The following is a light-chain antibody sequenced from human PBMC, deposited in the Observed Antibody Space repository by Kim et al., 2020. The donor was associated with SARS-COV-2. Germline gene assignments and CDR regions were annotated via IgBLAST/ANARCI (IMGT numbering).Light chain of an antibody. CDR1: SSDVDGYNY. CDR2: DVS. V-gene: IGLV2-14*03. Sequence: GQSITISCTGTSSDVDGYNYVSWYQQHPGKVPKLVIYDVSSRPSGVSNRFSGSKSGNTASLTISGLQTEDEADYYCSSYTSSSTLVFGAGSKLTVL. J-gene: IGLJ2*01. CDR3: SSYTSSSTLV.